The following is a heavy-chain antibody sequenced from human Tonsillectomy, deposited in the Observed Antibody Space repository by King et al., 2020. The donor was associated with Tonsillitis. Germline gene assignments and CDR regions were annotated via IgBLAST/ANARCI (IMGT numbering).Heavy chain of an antibody. Sequence: QLQESGPGLVKPSETLSLTCTVSGGSISSSSYYWGWIRQPPGKGLEWIGSIYYSGSTYYNPSLKSRVTISVDTSKNQFSLKLSSVTAADTAVYYCARRTDYYDFWSGYPAPFDYGGQGTLVTVSS. CDR3: ARRTDYYDFWSGYPAPFDY. J-gene: IGHJ4*02. D-gene: IGHD3-3*01. CDR2: IYYSGST. V-gene: IGHV4-39*01. CDR1: GGSISSSSYY.